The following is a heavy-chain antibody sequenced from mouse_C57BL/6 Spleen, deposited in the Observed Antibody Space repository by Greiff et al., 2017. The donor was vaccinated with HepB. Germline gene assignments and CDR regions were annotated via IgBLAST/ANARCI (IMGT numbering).Heavy chain of an antibody. V-gene: IGHV5-4*01. J-gene: IGHJ1*03. D-gene: IGHD1-1*01. CDR3: ARALGSSYVGYFDV. CDR2: ISDGGSYT. Sequence: EVQVVESGGGLVKPGGSLKLSCAASGFTFSSYAMSWVRQTPEKRLEWVATISDGGSYTYYPDNVKGRFTISRDNAKNNLYLQMSHLKSGDTAMYYCARALGSSYVGYFDVWGTGTTVTVSS. CDR1: GFTFSSYA.